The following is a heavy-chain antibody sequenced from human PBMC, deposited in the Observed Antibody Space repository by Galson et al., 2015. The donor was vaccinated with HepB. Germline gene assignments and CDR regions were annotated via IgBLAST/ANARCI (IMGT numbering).Heavy chain of an antibody. CDR3: ASMGGFLGENYFDY. CDR1: GFTFSSYS. CDR2: ISSSSSYI. V-gene: IGHV3-21*01. J-gene: IGHJ4*02. Sequence: SLRLSCAASGFTFSSYSMNWVRQAPGKGLEWVSSISSSSSYIYYADSVKGRFTISRDNAKNSLYLQMNSLRAEDTAVYYCASMGGFLGENYFDYWGQGTLVTVSS. D-gene: IGHD1-26*01.